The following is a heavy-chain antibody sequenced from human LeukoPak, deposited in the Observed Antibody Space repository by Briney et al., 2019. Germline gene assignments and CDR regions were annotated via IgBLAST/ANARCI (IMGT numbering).Heavy chain of an antibody. V-gene: IGHV3-7*01. CDR1: GFSFSRHW. Sequence: GGSLRLPCAASGFSFSRHWMSWVRQAPGKELEWVANMQIDGSKKYYVDSVKGRFIVSRDNTMNSLYLQMNSLRAEDTAMYYCAREFPDSTATGPAFDFWGQGTMVTVSS. CDR3: AREFPDSTATGPAFDF. D-gene: IGHD6-13*01. CDR2: MQIDGSKK. J-gene: IGHJ3*01.